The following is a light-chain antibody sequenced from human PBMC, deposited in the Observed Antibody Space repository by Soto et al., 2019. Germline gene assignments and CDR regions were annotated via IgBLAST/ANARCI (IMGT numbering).Light chain of an antibody. CDR2: GAS. J-gene: IGKJ1*01. CDR1: QSISRY. CDR3: QQYGSSPPT. V-gene: IGKV3-20*01. Sequence: IVLTQSPGTLSLSPGERTTLSCRASQSISRYLAWYQQKPGQGPRLLIYGASSRATGTPDRFSGSGSGTDFTLTISRLEPEEFARYYCQQYGSSPPTVGQGTKVEIK.